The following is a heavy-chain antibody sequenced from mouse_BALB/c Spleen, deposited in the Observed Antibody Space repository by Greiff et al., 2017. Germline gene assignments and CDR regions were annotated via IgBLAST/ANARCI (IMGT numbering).Heavy chain of an antibody. D-gene: IGHD2-3*01. CDR3: ARIGGYDGMDY. J-gene: IGHJ4*01. V-gene: IGHV5-17*02. CDR2: ISSGSSTI. CDR1: GFTFSSFG. Sequence: EVKLMESGGGLVQPGGSRKLSCAASGFTFSSFGMHWVRQAPEKGLEWVAYISSGSSTIYYADTVKGRFTISRDNPKNTLFLQMTSLRSEDTAMYYCARIGGYDGMDYWGQGTSVTVSS.